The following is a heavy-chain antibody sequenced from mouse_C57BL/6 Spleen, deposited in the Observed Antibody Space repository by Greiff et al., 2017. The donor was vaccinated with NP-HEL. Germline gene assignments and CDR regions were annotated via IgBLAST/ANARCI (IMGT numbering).Heavy chain of an antibody. CDR3: TRNYYGTLLYYFDY. J-gene: IGHJ2*01. Sequence: EVQVVESGGGLVQPGGSMKLSCAASGFTFSDAWMDWVRQSPEKGLEWVAEIRNKANNHATYYAESVKGRFTISRDDSKSSVYLQMNSLRAEDTGIYYCTRNYYGTLLYYFDYWGQGTTLTVSS. D-gene: IGHD1-1*01. CDR2: IRNKANNHAT. V-gene: IGHV6-6*01. CDR1: GFTFSDAW.